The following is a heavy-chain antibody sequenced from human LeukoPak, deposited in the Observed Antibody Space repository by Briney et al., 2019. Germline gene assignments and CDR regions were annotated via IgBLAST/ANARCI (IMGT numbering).Heavy chain of an antibody. V-gene: IGHV4-34*01. CDR3: ARGDEYDYVWGSYRISDAFDI. J-gene: IGHJ3*02. D-gene: IGHD3-16*02. Sequence: PSETLSLTCAVYGGSFSGYYWSWIRQPPGKGLEWIGEINHSGSTNYNPPLKSRVTISVDTSKNQFSLKLSSVTAADTAVYYCARGDEYDYVWGSYRISDAFDIWGQGTMVTVSS. CDR2: INHSGST. CDR1: GGSFSGYY.